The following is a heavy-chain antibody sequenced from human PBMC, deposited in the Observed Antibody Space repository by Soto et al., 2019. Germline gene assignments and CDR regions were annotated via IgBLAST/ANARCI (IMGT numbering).Heavy chain of an antibody. CDR3: ARAGGFWSGYSNLNWFDP. Sequence: VQLVESGGGVVQPGRSLRLSCAASGFTFSSYGMHWVRQAPGKGLEWVAVIWYDGSNKYYADSVKGRFTISRDNSKNTLYLQMNSLRAEDTAVYYCARAGGFWSGYSNLNWFDPWGQGTLVTVSS. D-gene: IGHD3-3*01. CDR2: IWYDGSNK. CDR1: GFTFSSYG. J-gene: IGHJ5*02. V-gene: IGHV3-33*01.